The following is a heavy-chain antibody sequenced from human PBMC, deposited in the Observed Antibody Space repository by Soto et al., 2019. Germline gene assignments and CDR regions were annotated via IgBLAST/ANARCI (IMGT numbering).Heavy chain of an antibody. CDR2: MYYGGTT. CDR1: GASIRSNY. D-gene: IGHD2-15*01. CDR3: EAAYDY. J-gene: IGHJ4*02. Sequence: QVQLEESGPGLLKPSETLSLNCTVPGASIRSNYWNCMRQAPGKGLEWIGNMYYGGTTNSNPSLKSRVNVSVDTSKIHFYLRLSSVTASDAAVYYCEAAYDYWGQGTLVTVAS. V-gene: IGHV4-59*01.